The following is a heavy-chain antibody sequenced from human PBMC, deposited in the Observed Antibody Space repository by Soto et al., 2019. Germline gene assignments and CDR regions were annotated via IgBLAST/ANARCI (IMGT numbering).Heavy chain of an antibody. CDR2: INWNGGST. J-gene: IGHJ5*02. V-gene: IGHV3-20*04. Sequence: EVQLVESGGGVVRPGGSLRLSCAASGFTFDDYGMSWVRQAPGKGLEWVSGINWNGGSTGYADSVKGRFTISRDNAKNSLYLQMNSLRAEATALYYCARDPPYYYGSGSYWFDPWGQGTLVTVSS. CDR3: ARDPPYYYGSGSYWFDP. D-gene: IGHD3-10*01. CDR1: GFTFDDYG.